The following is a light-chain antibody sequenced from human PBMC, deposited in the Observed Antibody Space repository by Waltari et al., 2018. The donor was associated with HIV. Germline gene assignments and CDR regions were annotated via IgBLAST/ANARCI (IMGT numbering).Light chain of an antibody. V-gene: IGLV3-25*03. J-gene: IGLJ3*02. CDR2: KDS. CDR3: QSADSSGPYRV. Sequence: SYELTQPPSVSVSPGQTARITCSGDALPKQYAYWYQQKPGQAPVVVIYKDSERPSGMPGRFAGSSSGKTVTLTISGVQAEDEADYYCQSADSSGPYRVFGGGTKLTVL. CDR1: ALPKQY.